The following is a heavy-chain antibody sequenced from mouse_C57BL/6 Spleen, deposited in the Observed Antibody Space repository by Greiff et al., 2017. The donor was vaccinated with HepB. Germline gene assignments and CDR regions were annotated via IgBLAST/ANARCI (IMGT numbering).Heavy chain of an antibody. Sequence: QVQLQQSGAELVRPGASVTLSCKASGYTFTDYEMHWVKQTPVHGLEWIGAFDPETGGTAYNQKFKGKAILTADKSSSTAYMELRSLTSEDSAVYYCTRFSTVVATSNFDCWGAETTVTVSS. CDR3: TRFSTVVATSNFDC. CDR1: GYTFTDYE. V-gene: IGHV1-15*01. J-gene: IGHJ1*01. D-gene: IGHD1-1*01. CDR2: FDPETGGT.